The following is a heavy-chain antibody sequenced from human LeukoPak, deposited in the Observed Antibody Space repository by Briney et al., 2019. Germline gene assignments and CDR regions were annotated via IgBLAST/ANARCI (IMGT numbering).Heavy chain of an antibody. V-gene: IGHV4-59*08. CDR3: ARHYQRWFGEFQMMKWFDP. CDR2: IYYSGST. CDR1: GGSISSYY. D-gene: IGHD3-10*01. J-gene: IGHJ5*02. Sequence: KPSETLSLTCTVSGGSISSYYWSWIRQPPGKGLEWIGYIYYSGSTNYNPSLKSRVTISVDTSKNQFSLKLSSVTAADTAVYYCARHYQRWFGEFQMMKWFDPWGQGTLVTVSS.